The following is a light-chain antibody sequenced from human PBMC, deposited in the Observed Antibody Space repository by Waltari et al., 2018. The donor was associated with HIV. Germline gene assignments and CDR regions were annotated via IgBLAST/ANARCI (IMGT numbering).Light chain of an antibody. CDR1: SSDVGAYSY. V-gene: IGLV2-14*01. CDR3: SSYTGSSTLYV. J-gene: IGLJ1*01. CDR2: EVS. Sequence: QSALTQPASVSGSPGQSITISCTGTSSDVGAYSYVSWFPLHPGNAAKLMIYEVSNRPSGVSNRCSGSKSSNSASLTISGLQAEDEADYFCSSYTGSSTLYVFGTGTKVTFL.